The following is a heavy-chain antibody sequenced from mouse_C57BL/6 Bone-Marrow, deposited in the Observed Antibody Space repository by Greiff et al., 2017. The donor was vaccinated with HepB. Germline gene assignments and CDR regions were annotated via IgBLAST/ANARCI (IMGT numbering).Heavy chain of an antibody. Sequence: EVQLQQSGPELVKPGASVKISCKASGYTFTDYYMNWVKQSHGKSLEWIGDINPNNGGTSYNQKFKGKATLTVDKSSSTAYMELRSLTSEDSAVYYCARVYYSNFLYAMDYWGQGTSVTVSS. CDR3: ARVYYSNFLYAMDY. D-gene: IGHD2-5*01. CDR2: INPNNGGT. J-gene: IGHJ4*01. CDR1: GYTFTDYY. V-gene: IGHV1-26*01.